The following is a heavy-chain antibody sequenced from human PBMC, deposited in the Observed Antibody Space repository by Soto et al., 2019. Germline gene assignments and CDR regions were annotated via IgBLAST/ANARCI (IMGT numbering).Heavy chain of an antibody. CDR3: AKVFEGYCSGGSCYLYYYYYMDV. Sequence: GGSLRLSCAASGFTFSSYAMSWVRRAPGKGLEWVSAISGSGGSTYYADSVKGRFTISRDNSKNTLYLQMNSLRAEDTAVYYCAKVFEGYCSGGSCYLYYYYYMDVWGKGTTVTVSS. CDR2: ISGSGGST. D-gene: IGHD2-15*01. CDR1: GFTFSSYA. J-gene: IGHJ6*03. V-gene: IGHV3-23*01.